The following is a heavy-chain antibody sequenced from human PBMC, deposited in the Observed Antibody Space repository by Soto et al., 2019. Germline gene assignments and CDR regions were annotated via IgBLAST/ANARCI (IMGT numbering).Heavy chain of an antibody. J-gene: IGHJ4*02. Sequence: GGSLRLSCAASGFTFSSYAMSWVRQAPGKGLEWVSAISGSGGSTYYADSVKGRFTISRDNSKNTLYLQMNSLRAEDTAVYYCAKDQMAARPSSATIDYWGQGTLVTVSS. CDR2: ISGSGGST. CDR1: GFTFSSYA. D-gene: IGHD6-19*01. CDR3: AKDQMAARPSSATIDY. V-gene: IGHV3-23*01.